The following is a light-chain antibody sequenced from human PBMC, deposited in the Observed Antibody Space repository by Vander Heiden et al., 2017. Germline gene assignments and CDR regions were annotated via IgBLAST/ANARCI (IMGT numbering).Light chain of an antibody. CDR1: QRISDY. J-gene: IGKJ3*01. V-gene: IGKV1-39*01. Sequence: DIQMTQSPSSLSASVGDRVTIPCRASQRISDYLNWYQQKPGKAPNLLIYAASSLRSGVPSRFSGSGSGTDFALTISSLQPEDFATYYCQQSYSSPFTFGHGTKVDIK. CDR3: QQSYSSPFT. CDR2: AAS.